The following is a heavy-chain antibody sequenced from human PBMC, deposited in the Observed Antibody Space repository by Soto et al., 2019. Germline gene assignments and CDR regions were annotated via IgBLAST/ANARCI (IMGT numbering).Heavy chain of an antibody. D-gene: IGHD3-10*01. Sequence: QLQLQESGPGLVKPSETLSLTCNVSGGSIDRSNYYWDWLRQPPGKGLEWIGTTYYNGNAYYNPSLKSRVSMSVDTSKNQFSLKLVSVTAADTAVYYCARHFVPVVIKGWGYWGQGTLVTVSS. CDR2: TYYNGNA. V-gene: IGHV4-39*01. J-gene: IGHJ4*02. CDR1: GGSIDRSNYY. CDR3: ARHFVPVVIKGWGY.